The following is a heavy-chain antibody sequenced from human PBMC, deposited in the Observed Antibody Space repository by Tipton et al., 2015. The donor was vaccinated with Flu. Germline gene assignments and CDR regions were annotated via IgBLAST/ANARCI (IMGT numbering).Heavy chain of an antibody. Sequence: QMQLVQSGAEVKKPGASVKVSCKASGYTFTSYAMHWVRQAPGQRLEWMGWINAGNGNTKYSQKFQGRVTITRDTSASTAYMELSSLRSEDTAVYYCAKAVAGTTPYYYYYYGMDVWGQGTTVTVSS. V-gene: IGHV1-3*01. J-gene: IGHJ6*02. CDR2: INAGNGNT. D-gene: IGHD6-19*01. CDR3: AKAVAGTTPYYYYYYGMDV. CDR1: GYTFTSYA.